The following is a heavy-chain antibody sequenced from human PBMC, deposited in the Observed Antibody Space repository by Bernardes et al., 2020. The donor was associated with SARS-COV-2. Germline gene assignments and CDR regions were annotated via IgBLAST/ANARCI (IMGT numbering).Heavy chain of an antibody. V-gene: IGHV3-7*04. CDR3: ARDDWGPGDN. D-gene: IGHD2-21*01. J-gene: IGHJ4*02. CDR1: GFTFSRYW. CDR2: IKEDGSLK. Sequence: GGSLRLSCEASGFTFSRYWMSWVRQTPGKGLEWVANIKEDGSLKYYVDSVKGRFTISRDNAKRSLYLQMNSLRVEDTAVYYCARDDWGPGDNWGRGTLVTVSS.